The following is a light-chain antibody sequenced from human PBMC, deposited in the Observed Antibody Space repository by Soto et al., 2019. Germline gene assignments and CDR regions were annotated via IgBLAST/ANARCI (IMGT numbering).Light chain of an antibody. CDR3: SSYAGSNHLV. V-gene: IGLV2-8*01. Sequence: QSALTQPPSASGSPGQSVTISCTGTSSDVGTYNYVSWHQQHPGKAPKLMIYEVNKRPSGVPDRFSGSKSGNTASLTVSGLQAEDEADYYCSSYAGSNHLVFGGGTKLTVL. CDR1: SSDVGTYNY. CDR2: EVN. J-gene: IGLJ2*01.